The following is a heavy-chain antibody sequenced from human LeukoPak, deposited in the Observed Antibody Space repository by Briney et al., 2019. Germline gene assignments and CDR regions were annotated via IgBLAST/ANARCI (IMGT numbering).Heavy chain of an antibody. CDR2: IYYSGST. V-gene: IGHV4-59*01. CDR3: ARTSIVGATGFDY. J-gene: IGHJ4*02. D-gene: IGHD1-26*01. CDR1: GGSISSYY. Sequence: SETLSLTCTVSGGSISSYYWSWIRQPPGKGLEWIGYIYYSGSTNYNPSLKSRVTISVDTSKNQFSLKLSSVTAADTALYYCARTSIVGATGFDYWGQGSLVTVPS.